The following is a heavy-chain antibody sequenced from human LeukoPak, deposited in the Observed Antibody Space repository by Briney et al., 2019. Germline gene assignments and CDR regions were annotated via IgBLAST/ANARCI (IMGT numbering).Heavy chain of an antibody. V-gene: IGHV3-66*01. Sequence: GGSLRLSCAASGFTVSSNYMSWVRQAPGKGLEWVSVIYSGGSTYYADSVKGRFTISRDNSKNTLYLQMNSLRAEDTAVYYCARDMTTDDYYGMDVWGQGTTVTVSS. CDR1: GFTVSSNY. CDR2: IYSGGST. J-gene: IGHJ6*02. D-gene: IGHD4-17*01. CDR3: ARDMTTDDYYGMDV.